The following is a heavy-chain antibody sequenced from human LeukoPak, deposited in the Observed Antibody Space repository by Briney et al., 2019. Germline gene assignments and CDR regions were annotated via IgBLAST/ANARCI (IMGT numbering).Heavy chain of an antibody. D-gene: IGHD5-18*01. V-gene: IGHV3-7*01. CDR1: GFAFSGYW. J-gene: IGHJ4*02. CDR2: IKQDGGEK. Sequence: PGGSLRLSCAASGFAFSGYWMSWVRQAPGKGLEWVANIKQDGGEKYYVDSVKGRFTISRDNAKNSLYLLMNSLRAEDTAVYYCARLRIQLWSPPHYYFDSWGQGTLVTVSS. CDR3: ARLRIQLWSPPHYYFDS.